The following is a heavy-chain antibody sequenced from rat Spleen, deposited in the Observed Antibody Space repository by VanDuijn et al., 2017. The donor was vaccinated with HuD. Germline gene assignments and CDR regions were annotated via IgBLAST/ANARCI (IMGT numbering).Heavy chain of an antibody. V-gene: IGHV5-29*01. CDR3: ARGGFFSY. CDR1: GFIFSDYY. D-gene: IGHD1-6*01. CDR2: ISYDGTTT. Sequence: EVQLVESDGGLVQPGRSLKLSCATSGFIFSDYYMAWVRQAPTKGLDWVATISYDGTTTYYRDSVKGRFTISRDNAKSTLYLQMDSLRSEDTATYYCARGGFFSYWGQGVMVTVSS. J-gene: IGHJ2*01.